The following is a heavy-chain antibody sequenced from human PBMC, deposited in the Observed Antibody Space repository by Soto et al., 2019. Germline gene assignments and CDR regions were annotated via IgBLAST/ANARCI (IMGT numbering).Heavy chain of an antibody. J-gene: IGHJ5*02. Sequence: PGGSLRLSCAASGFTFSSYTMCWVRQTPGKGLEWVSTVGSGGGNTYYADSVKGRFTISRDNSKNTLYLQMNSLRADDTAVYYCAKPFSTVPGPKPMEPWGQGTLDTVSS. D-gene: IGHD3-10*01. V-gene: IGHV3-23*01. CDR2: VGSGGGNT. CDR3: AKPFSTVPGPKPMEP. CDR1: GFTFSSYT.